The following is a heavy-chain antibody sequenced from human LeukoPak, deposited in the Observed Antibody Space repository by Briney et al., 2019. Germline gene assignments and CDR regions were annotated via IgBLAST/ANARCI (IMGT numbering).Heavy chain of an antibody. J-gene: IGHJ4*02. V-gene: IGHV3-23*01. CDR3: ARDRAGWGSSYGFDY. CDR1: GFTFSSYA. Sequence: GGSLRLSCAASGFTFSSYAMSWVRQAPGKGLEWVSAISGSGGSTYNADSVKGRFTISRDNSKNTLYLQMHSLRAEDTAVYYCARDRAGWGSSYGFDYWGQGTLVTVSS. CDR2: ISGSGGST. D-gene: IGHD6-6*01.